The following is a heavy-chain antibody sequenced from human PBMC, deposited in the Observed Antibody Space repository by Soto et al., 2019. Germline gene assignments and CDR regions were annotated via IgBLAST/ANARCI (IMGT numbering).Heavy chain of an antibody. D-gene: IGHD4-17*01. Sequence: SETLSLTCTVSGGSISSYYWSWIRQPPGKGLEWIGYIYYSGSTNYNPSLKSRVTISVDTSKNQFSLKLSSVTAADTAVYYCARDSDYGDYLDYWGQGTLVTSPQ. J-gene: IGHJ4*02. V-gene: IGHV4-59*01. CDR2: IYYSGST. CDR3: ARDSDYGDYLDY. CDR1: GGSISSYY.